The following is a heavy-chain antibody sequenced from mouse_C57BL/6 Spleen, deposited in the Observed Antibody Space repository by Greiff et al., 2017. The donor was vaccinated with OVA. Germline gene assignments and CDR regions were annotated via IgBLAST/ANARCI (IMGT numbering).Heavy chain of an antibody. CDR1: GYTFTSYW. J-gene: IGHJ3*01. CDR2: IDPNSGGT. D-gene: IGHD4-1*01. Sequence: QFQLHHPGADLLKPVASVKLSCKASGYTFTSYWMHWVKQRPGRGLEWIGRIDPNSGGTKYNEKFKSKATLTVDKPSSTAYMQLSSLTSEDSAVYYCVTGTIAYWGQGTLVTVSA. V-gene: IGHV1-72*01. CDR3: VTGTIAY.